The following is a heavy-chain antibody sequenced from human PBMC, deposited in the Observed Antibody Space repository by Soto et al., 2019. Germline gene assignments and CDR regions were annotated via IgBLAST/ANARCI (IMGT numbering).Heavy chain of an antibody. CDR2: IIPIFGTA. CDR3: ARDGYSYGVYYYYGMDV. V-gene: IGHV1-69*13. J-gene: IGHJ6*02. Sequence: SVKVSCKASGGTFSSYAISWVLQAPGQGLEWMGGIIPIFGTANYAQKFQGRVTITADESTSAAYMELSSLRSEDTAVYYCARDGYSYGVYYYYGMDVWGQGTTVTVSS. D-gene: IGHD5-18*01. CDR1: GGTFSSYA.